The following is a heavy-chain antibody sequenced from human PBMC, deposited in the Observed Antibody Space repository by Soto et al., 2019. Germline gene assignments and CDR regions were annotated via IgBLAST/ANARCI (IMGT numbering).Heavy chain of an antibody. CDR1: GSSISSTSYY. D-gene: IGHD5-18*01. V-gene: IGHV4-39*01. CDR2: IYYSGST. J-gene: IGHJ6*02. Sequence: SDTLSLTCTVSGSSISSTSYYWGWIRQPPGKGMEWIGSIYYSGSTYYNPSLKSRVTISVDTSKNQFSLKLSSVTAADTAVYYCACIFSGGYGYGFYYYGMDVWGQGTTVT. CDR3: ACIFSGGYGYGFYYYGMDV.